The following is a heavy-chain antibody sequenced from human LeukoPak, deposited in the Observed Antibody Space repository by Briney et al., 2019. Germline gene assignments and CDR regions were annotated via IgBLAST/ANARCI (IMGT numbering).Heavy chain of an antibody. J-gene: IGHJ6*03. CDR3: ARASNGYSYGYPSYYYMDV. D-gene: IGHD5-18*01. V-gene: IGHV1-69*04. Sequence: SVKVSCKASGGTFSSYAISWVRQAPGQGLEWMGRIIPILGIANYARKFQGRVTITADKSTSTAYMELGSLRSEDTAVYYCARASNGYSYGYPSYYYMDVWGKGTTVTVSS. CDR1: GGTFSSYA. CDR2: IIPILGIA.